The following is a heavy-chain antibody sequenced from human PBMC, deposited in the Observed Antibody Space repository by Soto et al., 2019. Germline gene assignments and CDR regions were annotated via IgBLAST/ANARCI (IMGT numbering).Heavy chain of an antibody. CDR3: ARGGVSTRTFDY. D-gene: IGHD3-3*01. CDR1: GYNFAGYR. J-gene: IGHJ4*02. CDR2: IYPSDSDT. Sequence: GESLKLSCKGSGYNFAGYRIAWVRQMPGKGLELMGIIYPSDSDTRYRPSFQGQVTISADKSISSAYLQWSSLRASDTAMYYCARGGVSTRTFDYWGQGTPVT. V-gene: IGHV5-51*01.